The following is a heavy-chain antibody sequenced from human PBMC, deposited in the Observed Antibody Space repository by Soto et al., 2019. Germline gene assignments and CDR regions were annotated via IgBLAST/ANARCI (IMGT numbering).Heavy chain of an antibody. Sequence: QVQLVESGGGVVQPGRSLRHSCAASGFTFSSYGMHWVRQAPGKGLEWVAVISYDGSNKYYADSVKGRFTISRDNSKNTLYLQMNSLRAEDTAVYYCANDYGGNSDYYGMDVWGQGTTVTVSS. CDR3: ANDYGGNSDYYGMDV. CDR2: ISYDGSNK. V-gene: IGHV3-30*18. D-gene: IGHD4-17*01. J-gene: IGHJ6*02. CDR1: GFTFSSYG.